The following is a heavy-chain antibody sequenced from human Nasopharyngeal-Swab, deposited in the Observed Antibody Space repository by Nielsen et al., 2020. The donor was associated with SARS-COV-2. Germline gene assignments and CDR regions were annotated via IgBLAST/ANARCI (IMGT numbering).Heavy chain of an antibody. CDR2: ISYDGSNK. D-gene: IGHD3-10*01. CDR3: AKLIEEGSGSYYALYYYYGMDV. V-gene: IGHV3-30*18. Sequence: VRQAPGKGLEWVAVISYDGSNKYYADSVKGRFTISRDNSKNTLYLQMNSLGAEDTAVYYCAKLIEEGSGSYYALYYYYGMDVWGQGTTVTVSS. J-gene: IGHJ6*02.